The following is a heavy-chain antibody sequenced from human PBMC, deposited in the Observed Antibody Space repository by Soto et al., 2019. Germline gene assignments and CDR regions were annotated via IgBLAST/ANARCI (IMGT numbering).Heavy chain of an antibody. Sequence: EVQLVESGGGLVQPGGSLRLYCAASGFTFSDYWMSWVRQAPGKGLECVANIKRDGSEKYYVDPVKGRFTISRDNAKNSLYLQMNSLRAEDTAVYYCATSMGRGGNDYWGQGTLVTVSS. CDR3: ATSMGRGGNDY. CDR2: IKRDGSEK. D-gene: IGHD3-10*01. J-gene: IGHJ4*02. CDR1: GFTFSDYW. V-gene: IGHV3-7*05.